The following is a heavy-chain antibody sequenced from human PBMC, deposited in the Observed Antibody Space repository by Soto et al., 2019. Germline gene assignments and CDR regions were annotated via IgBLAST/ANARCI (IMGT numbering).Heavy chain of an antibody. D-gene: IGHD2-15*01. V-gene: IGHV4-61*01. CDR2: IYYTGST. CDR1: CSASVYSPNYY. J-gene: IGHJ6*02. Sequence: SETLSLTCTVSCSASVYSPNYYWYLLRPPPGKGLECVGIIYYTGSTNYNPFLKSRVTIAVETSKSQFSLKLASVTAADTAVNYGAGLLYCNYFYCLDVWGQGTTVTVSS. CDR3: AGLLYCNYFYCLDV.